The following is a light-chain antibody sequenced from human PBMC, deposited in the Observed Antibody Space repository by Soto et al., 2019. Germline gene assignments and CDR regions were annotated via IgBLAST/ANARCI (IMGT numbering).Light chain of an antibody. CDR2: EVS. J-gene: IGLJ2*01. Sequence: QSALTQPAAVSGSPGQSITISCTGTSSDIGGHNFVSWYQHHPGKAPKLLIYEVSYRASGVSNRFTGSKSANTASLTISGLQAEDEADYSCSSYTTSSYVVFGGGTKFTVL. V-gene: IGLV2-14*01. CDR1: SSDIGGHNF. CDR3: SSYTTSSYVV.